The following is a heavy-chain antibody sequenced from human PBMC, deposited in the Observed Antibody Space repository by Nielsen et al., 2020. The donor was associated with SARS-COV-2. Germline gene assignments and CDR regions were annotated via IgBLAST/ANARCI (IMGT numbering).Heavy chain of an antibody. J-gene: IGHJ4*02. Sequence: GESLKISCAASGFTFSSYAMSWVRQAPGKGLEWVSAISGSGGSTYYADSVKGRFTISRDNSKNTPYLQMNSLRAEDTAVYYCANAPDLTGDYWGQGTLVTVSS. D-gene: IGHD7-27*01. CDR1: GFTFSSYA. V-gene: IGHV3-23*01. CDR3: ANAPDLTGDY. CDR2: ISGSGGST.